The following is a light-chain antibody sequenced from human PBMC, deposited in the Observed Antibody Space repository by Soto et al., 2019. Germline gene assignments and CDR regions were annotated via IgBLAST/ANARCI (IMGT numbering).Light chain of an antibody. CDR1: QAVGDN. CDR2: GAS. J-gene: IGKJ2*01. V-gene: IGKV3-15*01. CDR3: QQSYT. Sequence: EVVMTQSPATLYVSPGERVTLSCRASQAVGDNLAWYQHKPGRAPRLLIYGASTRVTGIPTRFSGRGSGTEFTLPISSLQSEDFAIYYCQQSYTFGQGTKLEIK.